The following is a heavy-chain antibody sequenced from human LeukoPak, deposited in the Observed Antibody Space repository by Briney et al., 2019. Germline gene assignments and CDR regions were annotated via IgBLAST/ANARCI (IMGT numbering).Heavy chain of an antibody. CDR1: GGSISSGSYY. V-gene: IGHV4-61*02. Sequence: SQTLSLTCTVSGGSISSGSYYWSWIRQPAGKGLEWIGRIYTSGSTNYNPSLKSRVTISVDTSKNQFPLRLSSVTAADTAVYYCARHLRSGYYLSRGAFDIWGQGTMVTVSS. J-gene: IGHJ3*02. D-gene: IGHD3-22*01. CDR2: IYTSGST. CDR3: ARHLRSGYYLSRGAFDI.